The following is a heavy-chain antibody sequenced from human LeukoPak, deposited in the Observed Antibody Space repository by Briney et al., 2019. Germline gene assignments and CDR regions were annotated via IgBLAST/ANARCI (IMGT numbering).Heavy chain of an antibody. V-gene: IGHV1-2*06. CDR3: ARVGVDLWFDP. CDR2: INPNTGGT. CDR1: GYTFTGYY. D-gene: IGHD3/OR15-3a*01. Sequence: ASVKVSCKASGYTFTGYYIHWVRRAPGQGLEWMGRINPNTGGTNYAQKFQGRVTMTRDTSISPAYMELSRLTSDDTAVYYCARVGVDLWFDPWGQGTLVTVSS. J-gene: IGHJ5*02.